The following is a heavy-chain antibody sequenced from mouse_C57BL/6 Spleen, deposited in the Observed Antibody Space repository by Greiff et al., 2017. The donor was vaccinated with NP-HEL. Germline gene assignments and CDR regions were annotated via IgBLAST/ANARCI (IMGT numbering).Heavy chain of an antibody. D-gene: IGHD2-4*01. J-gene: IGHJ2*01. CDR3: ARCDYDDVGFDY. CDR2: INPASGGT. CDR1: GYAFTNYL. V-gene: IGHV1-54*01. Sequence: VQLQQSGAELVRPGTSVKVSCKASGYAFTNYLIEWVKQRPGQGLEWIGVINPASGGTNYNEKFKGKATLTADKSSSTAYMQLSSLTSEDSAVYFCARCDYDDVGFDYWGQGTTLTVSS.